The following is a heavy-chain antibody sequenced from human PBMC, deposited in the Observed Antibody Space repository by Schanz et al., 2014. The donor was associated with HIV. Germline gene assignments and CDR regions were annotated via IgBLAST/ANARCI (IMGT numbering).Heavy chain of an antibody. D-gene: IGHD1-26*01. CDR1: GFTFSSYA. CDR3: TRGQSGTYGTFDV. V-gene: IGHV3-23*01. CDR2: ISGSGRST. J-gene: IGHJ3*01. Sequence: EVQLLESGGGVVQPGGSLRLSCAASGFTFSSYAMHWVRQAPGKGLEWVSVISGSGRSTYYADSVKGRFTISRDNFKDMVYLQMNSLRVEDTALYYCTRGQSGTYGTFDVWGRGTVVTVSS.